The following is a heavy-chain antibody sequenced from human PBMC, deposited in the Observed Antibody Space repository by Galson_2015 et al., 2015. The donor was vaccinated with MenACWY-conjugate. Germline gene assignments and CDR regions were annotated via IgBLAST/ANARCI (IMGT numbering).Heavy chain of an antibody. CDR3: AREFSY. D-gene: IGHD2/OR15-2a*01. CDR1: GGSASSSGYY. Sequence: SETLSLTCTVSGGSASSSGYYWTWLRQPPGKGLEWIGLIYDSGTTKYNPSLKGRVTISLDTSKNQVSLKLSSVTAADTAVYYCAREFSYWGQGTLVTVFS. J-gene: IGHJ4*02. CDR2: IYDSGTT. V-gene: IGHV4-61*08.